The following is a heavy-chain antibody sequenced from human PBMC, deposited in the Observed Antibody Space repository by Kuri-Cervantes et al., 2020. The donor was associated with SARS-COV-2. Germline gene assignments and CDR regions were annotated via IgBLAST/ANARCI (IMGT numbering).Heavy chain of an antibody. V-gene: IGHV3-53*01. CDR2: IYSGGST. CDR1: GFTVSSNS. CDR3: ARWSIVGATRGLLRYYGMDV. Sequence: LTCAASGFTVSSNSMSWVRQAPGKGLEWVSVIYSGGSTYYADSVKGRFTISRDNSKNTLYLQMNSLRAEDTAVYYCARWSIVGATRGLLRYYGMDVWGQGTTVTVSS. J-gene: IGHJ6*02. D-gene: IGHD1-26*01.